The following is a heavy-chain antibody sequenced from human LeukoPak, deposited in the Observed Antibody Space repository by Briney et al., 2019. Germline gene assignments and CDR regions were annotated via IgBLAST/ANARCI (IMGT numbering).Heavy chain of an antibody. CDR1: GFTFSSNY. CDR2: IYGGGNI. D-gene: IGHD5-24*01. J-gene: IGHJ4*02. Sequence: GGSLRLSCAASGFTFSSNYMNWVRQAPGKGLEWVSVIYGGGNIYYADPVKGRFTISRDNSKNTLYLQMNSLRAEDTAVYYCARGAGYNYPYYFDYWGQGTLVTVSS. V-gene: IGHV3-53*01. CDR3: ARGAGYNYPYYFDY.